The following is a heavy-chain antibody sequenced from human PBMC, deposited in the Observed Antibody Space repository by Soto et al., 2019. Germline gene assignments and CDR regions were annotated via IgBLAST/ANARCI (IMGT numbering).Heavy chain of an antibody. V-gene: IGHV3-7*01. J-gene: IGHJ4*02. CDR3: PRGPRYFDY. D-gene: IGHD6-6*01. CDR1: GFTFSSYW. Sequence: GGSLRLSCAASGFTFSSYWMSWVRQSPGRGLEWVANIKQDEGEKYYVDSVKGRFTISRDNAKSSLYLQMDSLRAEDTAVYYCPRGPRYFDYWGQGTVVTVSS. CDR2: IKQDEGEK.